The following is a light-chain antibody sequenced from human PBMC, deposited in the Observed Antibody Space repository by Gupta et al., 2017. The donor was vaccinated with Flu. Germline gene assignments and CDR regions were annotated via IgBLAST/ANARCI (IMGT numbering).Light chain of an antibody. CDR3: RSYTSSSTLWV. V-gene: IGLV2-14*01. CDR1: SSDVGGYNY. CDR2: EVS. Sequence: QSALTQPASVSGSPGQSITISCTGTSSDVGGYNYVSWYQQHPGKAPKLMIYEVSNRPSGVSNRFSGSKSGNTASLTIPGLQAEDEADYYCRSYTSSSTLWVFGGGTKLTVL. J-gene: IGLJ3*02.